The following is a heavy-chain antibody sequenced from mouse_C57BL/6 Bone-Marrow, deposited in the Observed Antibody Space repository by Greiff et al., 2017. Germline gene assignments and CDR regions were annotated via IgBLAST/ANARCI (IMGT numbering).Heavy chain of an antibody. CDR1: GFTFSSYA. Sequence: EVMLVESGGGLVKPGGSLKLSCAASGFTFSSYAMSWVRQTPEKRLEWVATISDGGSYTYYPDNVKGRFTISRDNAKNNLYLQMSHLKSEDTAMYYCARTLNGDEDFDYWGQGTTLTVSS. V-gene: IGHV5-4*03. CDR3: ARTLNGDEDFDY. J-gene: IGHJ2*01. CDR2: ISDGGSYT.